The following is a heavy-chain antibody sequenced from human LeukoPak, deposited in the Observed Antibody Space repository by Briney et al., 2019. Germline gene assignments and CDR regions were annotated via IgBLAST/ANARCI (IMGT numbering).Heavy chain of an antibody. Sequence: KSSGTLSLTCTVSGDSISSSSYYWGWIRQPPGRGLERIGSIYYSGSTYYNPSLKSRVTISVDPSKNQFSLKLSSVTAADTAVYYCARHSGYSYGYAYYYYYMDVWGKGTTVTVSS. CDR1: GDSISSSSYY. CDR2: IYYSGST. V-gene: IGHV4-39*01. J-gene: IGHJ6*03. CDR3: ARHSGYSYGYAYYYYYMDV. D-gene: IGHD5-18*01.